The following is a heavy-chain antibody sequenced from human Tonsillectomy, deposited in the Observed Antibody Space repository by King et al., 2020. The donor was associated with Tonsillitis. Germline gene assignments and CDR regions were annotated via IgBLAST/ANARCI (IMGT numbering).Heavy chain of an antibody. J-gene: IGHJ3*02. CDR3: ARETYYYGSGSTRNAFDI. CDR1: GFTFSSYG. D-gene: IGHD3-10*01. CDR2: IWYDGRNK. Sequence: HVQLVQSGGGVVQPGRSLRLSCAASGFTFSSYGMHWVRQAPGKGLEWVAVIWYDGRNKYYADSVKGRFTISRDNSKNTLYLQMNSLRAEDTAVYYCARETYYYGSGSTRNAFDIWGQGTMVTVSS. V-gene: IGHV3-33*08.